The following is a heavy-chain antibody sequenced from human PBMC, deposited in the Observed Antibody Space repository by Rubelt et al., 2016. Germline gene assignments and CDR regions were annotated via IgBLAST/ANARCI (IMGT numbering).Heavy chain of an antibody. V-gene: IGHV1-3*01. J-gene: IGHJ3*02. Sequence: QVQLVQSGAEVKKPGASVKVSCKASGYTFTSYAMHWVRQAPGQRLEWMGWINAGNGNTNYAQKLQGRVSLSTDRSPGTAYMGRRSLRADDTAVYYCARDRTWLGPGLDAFDIWGQGTMVTVSS. CDR3: ARDRTWLGPGLDAFDI. CDR2: INAGNGNT. CDR1: GYTFTSYA. D-gene: IGHD6-19*01.